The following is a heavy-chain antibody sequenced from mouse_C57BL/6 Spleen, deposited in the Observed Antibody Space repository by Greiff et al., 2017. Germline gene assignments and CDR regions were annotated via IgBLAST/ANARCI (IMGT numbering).Heavy chain of an antibody. D-gene: IGHD1-1*01. V-gene: IGHV2-6-1*01. CDR1: GFSLTSYG. J-gene: IGHJ2*01. CDR2: IWTDGGT. CDR3: ARHDETTVALDY. Sequence: QVQLKQSGPGLVAPSPSLSITCTASGFSLTSYGVHWVRQPPGKGLEWLVVIWTDGGTTYNSALKSSLSISKDNSKSQVFLKMNSLKTEDTDMYDCARHDETTVALDYWGQGTTLTVSS.